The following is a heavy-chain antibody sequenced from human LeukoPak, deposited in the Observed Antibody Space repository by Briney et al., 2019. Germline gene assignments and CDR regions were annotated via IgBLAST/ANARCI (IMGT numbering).Heavy chain of an antibody. D-gene: IGHD4-11*01. CDR1: GFTFTNFW. CDR3: ANTVGHYSHN. Sequence: GGSLRLSCAASGFTFTNFWMAWVRQAPAKGLEWVASIHQDGSETHSTDSGRFTISSDNAKNSLYLQMNSLRDEDTAVYYCANTVGHYSHNWGQGTLVTVSS. CDR2: IHQDGSET. J-gene: IGHJ4*02. V-gene: IGHV3-7*05.